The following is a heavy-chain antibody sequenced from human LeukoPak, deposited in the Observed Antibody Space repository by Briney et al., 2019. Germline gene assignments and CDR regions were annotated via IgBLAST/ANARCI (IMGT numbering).Heavy chain of an antibody. J-gene: IGHJ5*02. CDR3: ARSSGYRGGWFDP. D-gene: IGHD5-12*01. CDR1: GGSISSYY. V-gene: IGHV4-59*01. Sequence: SETLSLTCTVSGGSISSYYWSWIRQPPGKGPEWIGYIYYSGSTNYNPSLKSRVTISVDTSKNQFSLKLSSVTAADTAVYYCARSSGYRGGWFDPWGQGTLVTVSS. CDR2: IYYSGST.